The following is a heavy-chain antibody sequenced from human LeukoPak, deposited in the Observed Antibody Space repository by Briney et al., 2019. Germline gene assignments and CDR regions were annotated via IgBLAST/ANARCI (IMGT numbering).Heavy chain of an antibody. CDR2: ISSSGSTI. CDR3: ARLMATTDHDAFDI. J-gene: IGHJ3*02. V-gene: IGHV3-48*03. Sequence: PGGSLRLSCAASGFTFSSYEMNWVRQAPGKGLEWVSYISSSGSTIYYADSVKGRFTISRDNAKNSLYLQMNSLRAEDTAVYYCARLMATTDHDAFDIWGQGTMVTVS. D-gene: IGHD5-24*01. CDR1: GFTFSSYE.